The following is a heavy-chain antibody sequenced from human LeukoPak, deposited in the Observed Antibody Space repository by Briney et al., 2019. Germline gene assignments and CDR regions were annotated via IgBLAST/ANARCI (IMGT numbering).Heavy chain of an antibody. CDR2: ITWDGGST. D-gene: IGHD1-1*01. V-gene: IGHV3-43*01. J-gene: IGHJ2*01. CDR3: AGERSWHFDF. CDR1: GXTFDDYT. Sequence: PGGSLRLSCAASGXTFDDYTMHWVRQAPGKGLEWVSLITWDGGSTFYADSVKGRFTISRDNSENFLYLQMNSLGPEDSALYYCAGERSWHFDFWGRGTLVIVSS.